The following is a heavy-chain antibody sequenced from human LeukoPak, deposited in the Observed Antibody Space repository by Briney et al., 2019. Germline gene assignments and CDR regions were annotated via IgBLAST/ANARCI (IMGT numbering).Heavy chain of an antibody. D-gene: IGHD3-9*01. Sequence: GGSLRLSCAASGFTFSSYAMSWVRQAPGKGLEWVSGFRGSGGSTHYADSVKGRFTIPRDNSKNTLYLQMNSLRAEDTAVYYCAKDIAVFDWGNAFDIWGQGTMVTVSS. J-gene: IGHJ3*02. CDR2: FRGSGGST. V-gene: IGHV3-23*01. CDR3: AKDIAVFDWGNAFDI. CDR1: GFTFSSYA.